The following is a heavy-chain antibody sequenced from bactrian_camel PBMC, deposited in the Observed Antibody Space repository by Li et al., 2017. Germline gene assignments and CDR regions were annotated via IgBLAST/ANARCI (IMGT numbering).Heavy chain of an antibody. V-gene: IGHV3S1*01. D-gene: IGHD2*01. CDR3: AAALQPSDECLLIESRYQN. Sequence: QVQLVESGGGSVQPGGSLTLSCVASEYAYSSNCMAWFRQRPGNEREGIATIDTDGGRTTYADSVKGRFTISRDNAKRTLYLQMTTLEPEDTAMYYCAAALQPSDECLLIESRYQNWGQGTQVTVS. CDR2: IDTDGGRT. CDR1: EYAYSSNC. J-gene: IGHJ4*01.